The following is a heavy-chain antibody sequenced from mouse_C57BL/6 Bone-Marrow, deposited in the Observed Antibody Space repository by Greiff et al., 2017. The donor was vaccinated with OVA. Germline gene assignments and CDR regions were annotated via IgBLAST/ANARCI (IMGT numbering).Heavy chain of an antibody. J-gene: IGHJ3*01. CDR2: IDPEDGDT. CDR1: GFNIKDYY. D-gene: IGHD1-1*02. Sequence: VQLQQSGAELVRPGASVKLSCTASGFNIKDYYMHWVKQRPEQGLEWIGRIDPEDGDTEYAPKFQGKATMTADTSSNTAYLQLSSLTSENTAVDYCTTVGVGSLAYWGQGTLVTVSA. V-gene: IGHV14-1*01. CDR3: TTVGVGSLAY.